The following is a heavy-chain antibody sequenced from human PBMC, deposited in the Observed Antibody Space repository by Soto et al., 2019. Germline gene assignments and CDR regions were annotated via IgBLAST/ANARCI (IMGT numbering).Heavy chain of an antibody. J-gene: IGHJ4*02. CDR1: GFTFSSYA. Sequence: PGGSLRLSCAASGFTFSSYAMSWVRQAPGKGLEWVSAISGSGGSTYYADSVKGRFTISRDNSKNTLYLQMNSLRAEDTAVYYCAKATAKIAVAGHYLDYWGQGTLVTVSS. D-gene: IGHD6-19*01. CDR3: AKATAKIAVAGHYLDY. V-gene: IGHV3-23*01. CDR2: ISGSGGST.